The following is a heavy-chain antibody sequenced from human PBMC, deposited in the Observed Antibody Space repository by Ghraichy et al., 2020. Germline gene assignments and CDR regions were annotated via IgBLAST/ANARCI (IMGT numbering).Heavy chain of an antibody. CDR2: IKPDGSEY. J-gene: IGHJ3*01. CDR1: GFTFSSYW. Sequence: GGSLRLSCAASGFTFSSYWMSWVRQAPGKGLEWVANIKPDGSEYYCVDSVKGRFTLSRDNAKNSLSLQMSSLRAEDTAVYYCARGDYFDRSGYFADAFDVWGHGTTVTVSS. V-gene: IGHV3-7*01. D-gene: IGHD3-22*01. CDR3: ARGDYFDRSGYFADAFDV.